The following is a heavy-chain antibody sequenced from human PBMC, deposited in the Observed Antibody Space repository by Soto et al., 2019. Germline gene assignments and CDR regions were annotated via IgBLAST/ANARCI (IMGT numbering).Heavy chain of an antibody. CDR1: GFTFSSYA. D-gene: IGHD6-19*01. J-gene: IGHJ4*02. Sequence: QVQLVESGGGVVQPGRSLRLSCAASGFTFSSYAMHWVRQAPGKGLEWVAVISYDGSNKYYADSVKGRFTISRDNSKNTLYLQMNSLRAEDTAVYYCASRGSSSGRGLIGGTLTHWGQGTLVTVSS. CDR3: ASRGSSSGRGLIGGTLTH. CDR2: ISYDGSNK. V-gene: IGHV3-30-3*01.